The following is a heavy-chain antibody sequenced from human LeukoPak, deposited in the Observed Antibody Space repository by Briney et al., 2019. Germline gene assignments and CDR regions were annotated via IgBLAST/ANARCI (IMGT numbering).Heavy chain of an antibody. D-gene: IGHD2-15*01. CDR3: ARDSTGNGYSNDY. CDR1: GFTFDDYA. Sequence: GGSLRLSCAASGFTFDDYAMHWVRQGPGKGLEWVSGISWNSGSIGYADSVKGRFTISRDNAKNSLYLQMNSLRAEDTAVYYCARDSTGNGYSNDYWGQGTLVTVSS. CDR2: ISWNSGSI. J-gene: IGHJ4*02. V-gene: IGHV3-9*01.